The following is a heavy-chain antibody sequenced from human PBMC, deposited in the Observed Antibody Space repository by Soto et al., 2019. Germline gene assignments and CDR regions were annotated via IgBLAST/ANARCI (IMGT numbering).Heavy chain of an antibody. D-gene: IGHD2-2*01. CDR3: ARVIPGAEAWLHP. J-gene: IGHJ5*02. CDR2: ISPYTDDP. CDR1: GNTFTNFG. V-gene: IGHV1-18*01. Sequence: QGQLVQSGVAVKKPGASVKVSCSASGNTFTNFGVTWVRQAPGQGLEWMGWISPYTDDPSYAQKFQGRVTITIGKSTSTADLDLRSLTSDDTAVYYCARVIPGAEAWLHPWGQGTLVTVSS.